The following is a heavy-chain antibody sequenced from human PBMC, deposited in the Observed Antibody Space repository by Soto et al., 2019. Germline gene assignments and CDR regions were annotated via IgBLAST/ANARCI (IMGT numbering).Heavy chain of an antibody. V-gene: IGHV3-30-3*01. J-gene: IGHJ3*02. CDR3: ARDHPVFYSGYDWGSDFDI. CDR2: ISYDGSNK. Sequence: QVQLVESGGGVVQPGRSLRLSCAASGFTFSSYAMHWVRQAPGKGLEWVAVISYDGSNKYYAYSVKGRFTISRDNSKNTLYMQMNSRRAEDTVVYYCARDHPVFYSGYDWGSDFDIWGEGTMGTVSS. CDR1: GFTFSSYA. D-gene: IGHD5-12*01.